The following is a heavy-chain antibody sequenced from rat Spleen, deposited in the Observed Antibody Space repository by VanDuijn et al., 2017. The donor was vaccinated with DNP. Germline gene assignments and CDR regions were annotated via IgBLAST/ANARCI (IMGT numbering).Heavy chain of an antibody. V-gene: IGHV5-27*01. CDR3: TTDTTALD. CDR1: GFTFTNFY. D-gene: IGHD1-6*01. J-gene: IGHJ2*01. Sequence: EVQLVESGGGLVQPGGSLKLSCAASGFTFTNFYMAWVRQPPKKGLEWVATISTSGTRTYYPDSVKGRFTISRDNAKSTLYLQMDSLRSEDTATYYCTTDTTALDWGQGVMVTVSS. CDR2: ISTSGTRT.